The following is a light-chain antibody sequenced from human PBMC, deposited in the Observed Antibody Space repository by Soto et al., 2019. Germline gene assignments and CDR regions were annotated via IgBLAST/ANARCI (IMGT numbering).Light chain of an antibody. CDR1: QSIYTW. V-gene: IGKV1-5*03. CDR3: QQTYSTLLT. J-gene: IGKJ4*01. CDR2: KAS. Sequence: HMTHSPSTLCGSVWDRVPLTFRASQSIYTWLAWYQQKPGIAPKLLIHKASTLESGVPSRFSGSGYGTEFTLTISSLQPDDFATYYCQQTYSTLLTFGGGTKVDIK.